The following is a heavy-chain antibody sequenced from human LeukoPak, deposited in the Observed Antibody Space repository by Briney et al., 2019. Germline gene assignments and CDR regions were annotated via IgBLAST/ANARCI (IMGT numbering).Heavy chain of an antibody. D-gene: IGHD3-10*01. Sequence: GGSLRLSCAASEFTFSSYTMNWVRQAPGKGLEWLSSITSSSSYIYYADSVKGRFTISRDNAKNSLYLQMNSLRAEDTAVYYCAKEGVLQSGAFDIWGQGTMVTVSS. CDR3: AKEGVLQSGAFDI. CDR2: ITSSSSYI. CDR1: EFTFSSYT. J-gene: IGHJ3*02. V-gene: IGHV3-21*01.